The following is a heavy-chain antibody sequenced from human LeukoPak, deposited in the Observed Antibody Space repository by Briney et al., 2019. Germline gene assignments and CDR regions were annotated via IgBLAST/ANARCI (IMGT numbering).Heavy chain of an antibody. CDR1: GFPLSHYW. J-gene: IGHJ4*02. CDR3: ARIDAGGHFEY. Sequence: GGSLRLPCAASGFPLSHYWMTWVRQAPGKGLEWVANTNQDGSDKYYVGSVKGRFTISRDNAKNSLYLQMNSLRAEDTAVYYCARIDAGGHFEYWGQGTLVTVSS. V-gene: IGHV3-7*04. D-gene: IGHD3-10*01. CDR2: TNQDGSDK.